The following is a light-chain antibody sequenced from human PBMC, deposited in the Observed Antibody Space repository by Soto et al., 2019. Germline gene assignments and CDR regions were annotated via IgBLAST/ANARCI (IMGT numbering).Light chain of an antibody. CDR2: DDD. Sequence: QSVLTQPPSVSAAPGQRVTRSCSGSSSNIGGNSVSWYQQLPGTAPKLLIYDDDKRPSGIPDRFSGSKSGTSATLGITGFQTGDEADYYCGSWDSSLSAYVFGTGTKVTLL. J-gene: IGLJ1*01. V-gene: IGLV1-51*01. CDR1: SSNIGGNS. CDR3: GSWDSSLSAYV.